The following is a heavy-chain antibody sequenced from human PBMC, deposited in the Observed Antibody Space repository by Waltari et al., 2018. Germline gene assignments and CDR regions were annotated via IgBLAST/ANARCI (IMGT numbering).Heavy chain of an antibody. CDR2: NNSDGSST. J-gene: IGHJ4*02. V-gene: IGHV3-74*01. D-gene: IGHD2-2*02. Sequence: EVQLVESGGGLVQPGGSLRLSCAASGFTFSSYWMPCVRQAPGQGLVGVSRNNSDGSSTSYADSVKGRFTISRDNAKNTLYLQMNSLRAEDTAVYYCARGRYCSSTSCYKGPFDYWGQGTLVTVSS. CDR3: ARGRYCSSTSCYKGPFDY. CDR1: GFTFSSYW.